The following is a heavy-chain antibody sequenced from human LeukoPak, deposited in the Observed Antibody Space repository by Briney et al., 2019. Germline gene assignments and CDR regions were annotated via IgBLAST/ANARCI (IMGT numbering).Heavy chain of an antibody. D-gene: IGHD5-12*01. CDR3: ASHGSSCYDLLT. J-gene: IGHJ4*01. CDR2: IYYTGST. V-gene: IGHV4-59*08. CDR1: GDSIRSYY. Sequence: SDTLSLTCTVSGDSIRSYYWNWIRRPPGKGLEWIGYIYYTGSTSYNPSLKSRVTISLDPSKSQSSLRLPSPPHPHTSRTYCASHGSSCYDLLTWGQGTMVTVSS.